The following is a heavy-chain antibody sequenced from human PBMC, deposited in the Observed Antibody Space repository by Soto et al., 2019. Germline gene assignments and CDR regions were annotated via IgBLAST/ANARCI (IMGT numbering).Heavy chain of an antibody. Sequence: GGPLRLSCPAPVFTSSIYSINWVRPAPGKGLEWVSYIMPGSSHIFYADSVKGRFTISRDNAKNSLYLQMNSLRAEDTAVYYCARGAAAGGDYFDHWGHGTLVTVSS. J-gene: IGHJ4*01. CDR2: IMPGSSHI. V-gene: IGHV3-48*01. D-gene: IGHD6-13*01. CDR3: ARGAAAGGDYFDH. CDR1: VFTSSIYS.